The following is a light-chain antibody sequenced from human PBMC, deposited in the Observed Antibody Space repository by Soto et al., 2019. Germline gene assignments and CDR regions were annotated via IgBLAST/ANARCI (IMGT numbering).Light chain of an antibody. V-gene: IGKV3-15*01. CDR3: QQYNNWPLYT. J-gene: IGKJ2*01. Sequence: EIVMTQSPATLSVSPGERATLSCRASQSVSSNLAWYQQKPCQAPRLLIYGASTRATGIPARFSGSGSGTEFTITISSLQSEDFAVYYCQQYNNWPLYTFGQGTMLEIK. CDR1: QSVSSN. CDR2: GAS.